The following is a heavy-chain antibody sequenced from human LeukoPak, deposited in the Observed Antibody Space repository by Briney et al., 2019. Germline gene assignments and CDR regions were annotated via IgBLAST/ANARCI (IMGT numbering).Heavy chain of an antibody. V-gene: IGHV3-30*02. D-gene: IGHD6-13*01. CDR3: ARDGLSIAAAGTVDY. CDR1: GFTFSSYG. J-gene: IGHJ4*02. Sequence: PGGSLRLSCAASGFTFSSYGMHWVRQAPGKGLEWVAFIRYDGSNKYYADSVKGRFTISRDNSKNTLYLQMNSLRAEDTAVYYCARDGLSIAAAGTVDYWGQGTLVTVSS. CDR2: IRYDGSNK.